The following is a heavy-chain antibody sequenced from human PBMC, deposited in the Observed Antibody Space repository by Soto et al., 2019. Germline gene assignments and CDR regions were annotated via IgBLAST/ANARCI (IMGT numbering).Heavy chain of an antibody. CDR2: IKSKTDGETT. J-gene: IGHJ4*02. CDR3: LDPPHY. D-gene: IGHD3-3*01. Sequence: EVQLVESGGGLVKPGGSLRLSCAASGFTFSNAWMNWVRQAPGKGLEWVGRIKSKTDGETTDYAAPVKGRFAISRDDSKNTLYLQMNSLKSEDTALYYCLDPPHYWGQGTLVTVSS. CDR1: GFTFSNAW. V-gene: IGHV3-15*07.